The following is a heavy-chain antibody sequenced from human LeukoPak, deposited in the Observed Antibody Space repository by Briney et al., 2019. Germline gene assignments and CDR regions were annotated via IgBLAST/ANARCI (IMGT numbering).Heavy chain of an antibody. CDR1: GGSISSGGYY. Sequence: SETPSLTCTVSGGSISSGGYYWSWIRQPPGKGLEWIGYIYHSGSTYYNPSLKSRVTISVDRSKNQFSLKLSSVTAADTAVYYCARDDGTGTAADWGQGTLVTVSS. CDR2: IYHSGST. J-gene: IGHJ4*02. CDR3: ARDDGTGTAAD. V-gene: IGHV4-30-2*01. D-gene: IGHD1-1*01.